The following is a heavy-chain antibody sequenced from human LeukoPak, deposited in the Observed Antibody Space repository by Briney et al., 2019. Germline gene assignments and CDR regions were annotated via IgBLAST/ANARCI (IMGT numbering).Heavy chain of an antibody. V-gene: IGHV1-18*01. D-gene: IGHD5-18*01. CDR2: ISTNDGNA. CDR3: AREGSDTAHYNWFDP. J-gene: IGHJ5*02. CDR1: DYTFTSYG. Sequence: GASVKVSCKASDYTFTSYGMNWVRQAPGQGLEWTGWISTNDGNAKYAQKFQGRVTMTTDTSTSTVYMELRSLRSDDTAVYYCAREGSDTAHYNWFDPWGQGTLVTVSS.